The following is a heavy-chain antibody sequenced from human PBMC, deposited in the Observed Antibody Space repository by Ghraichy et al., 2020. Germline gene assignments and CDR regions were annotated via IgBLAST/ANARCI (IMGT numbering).Heavy chain of an antibody. D-gene: IGHD4-17*01. CDR3: ARDDGDRTVDY. CDR2: IKEDGSEE. CDR1: GFSFSSYW. J-gene: IGHJ4*02. Sequence: GGSLRLSCAASGFSFSSYWMSWVRQAPGKGLEWVANIKEDGSEEYYVDSVKGRFTTSRDNAKNSLYLQMNSLRAEDTAVYYCARDDGDRTVDYWGQGTLVAVSS. V-gene: IGHV3-7*01.